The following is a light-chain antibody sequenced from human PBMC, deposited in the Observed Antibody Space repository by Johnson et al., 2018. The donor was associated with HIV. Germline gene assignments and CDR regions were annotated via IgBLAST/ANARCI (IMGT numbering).Light chain of an antibody. CDR1: SSNIGNNY. Sequence: SVLTQPPSVSAAPGQKVTISCSGSSSNIGNNYVSWYQQFPGTAPKLLIYDNYKRPSGIPDRFSGSKSGTAATLGITGLQTGDEADYYCGTWDTSLSAGGVFGTGTKVTVL. J-gene: IGLJ1*01. CDR3: GTWDTSLSAGGV. V-gene: IGLV1-51*01. CDR2: DNY.